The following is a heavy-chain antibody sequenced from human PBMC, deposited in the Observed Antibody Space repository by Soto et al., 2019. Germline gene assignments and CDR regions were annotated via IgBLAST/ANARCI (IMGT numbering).Heavy chain of an antibody. CDR1: GGSVSSGSYY. Sequence: NPSETLSLTCTVSGGSVSSGSYYWSWIRQPPGKGLEWIGYIYYSGSTNYNPSLKSRVTISVDTSKNQFSLKLSSVTAADTAVYYCSRGAMVRGVITVYFDYWGQGTLVTVSS. CDR3: SRGAMVRGVITVYFDY. D-gene: IGHD3-10*01. CDR2: IYYSGST. J-gene: IGHJ4*02. V-gene: IGHV4-61*01.